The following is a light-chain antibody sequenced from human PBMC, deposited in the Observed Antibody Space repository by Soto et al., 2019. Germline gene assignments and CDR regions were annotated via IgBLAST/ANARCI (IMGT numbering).Light chain of an antibody. CDR3: QQSKSFPPS. V-gene: IGKV1-12*01. Sequence: DIQMTQSPSYVSASVGERVTISCRASQDIGSWLVWYQQKPGQAPNLLIYTASSLQSGVPSTFSGSGSATDFTLTISSLQPEDVATYYCQQSKSFPPSFGGGTTVEIK. J-gene: IGKJ4*01. CDR2: TAS. CDR1: QDIGSW.